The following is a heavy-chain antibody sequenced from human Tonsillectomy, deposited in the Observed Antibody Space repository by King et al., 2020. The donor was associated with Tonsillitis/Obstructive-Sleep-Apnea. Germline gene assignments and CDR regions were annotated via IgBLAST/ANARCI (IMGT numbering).Heavy chain of an antibody. Sequence: VQLVESGGGVVQPGRSLRLSCAASGFTFTSYVMHWVRQAPGKGLEWVALISYDGSDEYYADSVKDRFTISRDNSKNTLYLQMNSLRAEDTAVYYCARDQFGNIAAGSPDYWGPGTLVTVSS. CDR1: GFTFTSYV. D-gene: IGHD6-13*01. J-gene: IGHJ4*02. V-gene: IGHV3-30*01. CDR3: ARDQFGNIAAGSPDY. CDR2: ISYDGSDE.